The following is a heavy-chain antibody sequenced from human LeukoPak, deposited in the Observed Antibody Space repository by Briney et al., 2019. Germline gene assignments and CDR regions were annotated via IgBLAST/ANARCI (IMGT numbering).Heavy chain of an antibody. CDR2: ISGSGGST. CDR1: GFTFSSYA. CDR3: AKDTPSHYYDSSGYPEFDP. Sequence: PGGSLRLSCAASGFTFSSYAMSWVRQAPGKGLEWVSAISGSGGSTYYADSVKGRFTISRDNSKNTLYLQMNSLRAEDTAVYYCAKDTPSHYYDSSGYPEFDPWGQGTLVTVSS. J-gene: IGHJ5*02. V-gene: IGHV3-23*01. D-gene: IGHD3-22*01.